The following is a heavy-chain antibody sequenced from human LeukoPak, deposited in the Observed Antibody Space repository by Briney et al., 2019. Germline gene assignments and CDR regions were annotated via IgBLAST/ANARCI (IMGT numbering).Heavy chain of an antibody. CDR3: TKRLVRHFDY. CDR1: GFTFSNYD. D-gene: IGHD6-19*01. CDR2: ISASDDST. Sequence: GGSLRLSGAASGFTFSNYDMNWVRQAPGKGLEWVSTISASDDSTYYADSVKGRFTISRDKSTNTLYLQMNSLRAEDTAVYYCTKRLVRHFDYWGQGTLVTVSS. V-gene: IGHV3-23*01. J-gene: IGHJ4*02.